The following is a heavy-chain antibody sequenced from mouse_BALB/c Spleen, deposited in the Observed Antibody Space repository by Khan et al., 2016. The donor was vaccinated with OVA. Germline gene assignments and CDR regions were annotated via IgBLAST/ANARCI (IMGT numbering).Heavy chain of an antibody. J-gene: IGHJ4*01. CDR3: ARHCVGVMDY. CDR2: ISSGGTYT. V-gene: IGHV5-6*01. Sequence: EVELVESGGDLVKPGGSLKLSCAASGFTFSTYGMSWVRQTPDKRLEWVATISSGGTYTYYPDSVKGRFTISRDNAKNTPYLQMTSLRSEDTAMYYCARHCVGVMDYWGQGTSVTVAS. CDR1: GFTFSTYG.